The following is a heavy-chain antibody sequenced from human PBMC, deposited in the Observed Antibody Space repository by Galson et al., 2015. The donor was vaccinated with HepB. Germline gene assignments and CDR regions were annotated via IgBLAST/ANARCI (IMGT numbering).Heavy chain of an antibody. CDR2: ISSSSTM. CDR3: ARDHHGDYGIDY. J-gene: IGHJ4*02. Sequence: SLRLSCAASGFTFTSYSLNWVRQAPGKGLEWVSYISSSSTMYYADSVKGRFTISRDNAKNSLYLQMNSLRAEDTAVYYCARDHHGDYGIDYWGQGTLVTVSS. V-gene: IGHV3-48*01. D-gene: IGHD4-17*01. CDR1: GFTFTSYS.